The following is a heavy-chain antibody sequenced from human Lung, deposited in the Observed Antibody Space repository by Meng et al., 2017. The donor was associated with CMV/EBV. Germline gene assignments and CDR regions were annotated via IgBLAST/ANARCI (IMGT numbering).Heavy chain of an antibody. CDR3: ARDLDIGYGMDV. V-gene: IGHV4-61*01. J-gene: IGHJ6*02. Sequence: SETLSLXXTVSGGSVSSGSYYWSWIRQPPGKGLEWIGYIYYSGSTNYNPSLKSRVTISVDTSKNQLSLKLSSVTAADTAVYYCARDLDIGYGMDVWGQGTTVTVSS. CDR2: IYYSGST. CDR1: GGSVSSGSYY. D-gene: IGHD2-15*01.